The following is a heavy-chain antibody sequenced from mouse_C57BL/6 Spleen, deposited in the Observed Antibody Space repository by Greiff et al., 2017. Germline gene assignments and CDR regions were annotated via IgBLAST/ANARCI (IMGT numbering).Heavy chain of an antibody. V-gene: IGHV3-6*01. CDR2: ISYDGSN. CDR1: GYSITSGYY. Sequence: DVKLQESGPGLVKPSQSLSLTCSVTGYSITSGYYWNWIRQFPGNKLEWMGYISYDGSNNYNPSLKNRISITRDTSKNQFFLKLNSVTTEDTATYYCARGVSMVTHFAYWGQGTLVTVSA. J-gene: IGHJ3*01. D-gene: IGHD2-2*01. CDR3: ARGVSMVTHFAY.